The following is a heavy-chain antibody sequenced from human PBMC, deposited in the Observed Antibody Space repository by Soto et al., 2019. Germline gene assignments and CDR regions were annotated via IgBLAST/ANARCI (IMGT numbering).Heavy chain of an antibody. Sequence: PAETLSLTCTVSGGSISSSSYYWGWIGQRPGKGLEGVGSIDDSGSTYYNPALKSRVTISVDTSKNQFSLKLSSVTAADTAVYFCARRRSTISVFNLSGAFDIWGQGTLVTVS. CDR1: GGSISSSSYY. CDR3: ARRRSTISVFNLSGAFDI. V-gene: IGHV4-39*01. CDR2: IDDSGST. J-gene: IGHJ3*02. D-gene: IGHD2-8*01.